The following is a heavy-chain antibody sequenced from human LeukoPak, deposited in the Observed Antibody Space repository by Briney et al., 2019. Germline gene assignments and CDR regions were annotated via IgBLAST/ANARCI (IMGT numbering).Heavy chain of an antibody. J-gene: IGHJ6*03. CDR3: ARGVGWQVVSYYYYMNV. D-gene: IGHD6-6*01. Sequence: SETLSLTCTVSGGSISSSSYYWGWIRQPPGKGLEWIGSIYYSGSTYYNPSLKSRVTISVDTSKNQFSLKLSSVTAADTAVYYCARGVGWQVVSYYYYMNVWGKGTTVTVSS. CDR1: GGSISSSSYY. CDR2: IYYSGST. V-gene: IGHV4-39*07.